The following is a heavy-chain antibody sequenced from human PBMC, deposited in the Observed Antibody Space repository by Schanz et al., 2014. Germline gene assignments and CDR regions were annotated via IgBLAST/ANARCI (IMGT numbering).Heavy chain of an antibody. CDR3: ASSGAGYSSSWDFDY. CDR2: ITAYNGDT. Sequence: QILLVQPGPEVKKPGASVKVSCKASGYTFTSHGISWVRQAPGQGLEWMGWITAYNGDTNYALKLQGRVTMTTDTSTGTAYMDVSSLRSEDTAVYYCASSGAGYSSSWDFDYWGQGTLVTVSS. J-gene: IGHJ4*02. D-gene: IGHD6-13*01. V-gene: IGHV1-18*01. CDR1: GYTFTSHG.